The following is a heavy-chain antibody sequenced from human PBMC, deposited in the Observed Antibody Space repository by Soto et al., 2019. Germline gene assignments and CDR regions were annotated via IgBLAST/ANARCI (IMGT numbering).Heavy chain of an antibody. CDR2: INPNSGGT. V-gene: IGHV1-2*04. CDR1: GYTFTGYY. J-gene: IGHJ6*02. CDR3: ATTITALDYAMDV. D-gene: IGHD5-12*01. Sequence: ASVKVSCKASGYTFTGYYMHWVRQAPGQGLEWMGWINPNSGGTNYAQKFQGWVTMTRDTSISTAYMELSRLRSDDTAVYYCATTITALDYAMDVWGQGTTVTVSS.